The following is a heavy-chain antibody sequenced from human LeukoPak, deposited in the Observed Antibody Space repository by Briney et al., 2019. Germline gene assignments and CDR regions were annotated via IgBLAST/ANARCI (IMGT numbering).Heavy chain of an antibody. CDR1: GYTFTSYG. D-gene: IGHD6-19*01. J-gene: IGHJ4*02. CDR2: VSAYNGNT. V-gene: IGHV1-18*01. CDR3: ARDGGGIAVAGTDY. Sequence: GASVKVSCKSSGYTFTSYGISWVRQAPGQGLEWMGWVSAYNGNTNYSQKLQGRVTMTTDTSTSTANMELRSLRSDDTAVYYCARDGGGIAVAGTDYWGQGTLVTVSS.